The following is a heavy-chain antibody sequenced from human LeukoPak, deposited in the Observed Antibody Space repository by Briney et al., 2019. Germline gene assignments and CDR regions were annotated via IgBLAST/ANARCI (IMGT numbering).Heavy chain of an antibody. CDR1: GYTFSSAW. CDR2: IKTDGST. D-gene: IGHD6-13*01. V-gene: IGHV3-74*01. CDR3: ARDYSSSWYDAFDI. J-gene: IGHJ3*02. Sequence: GGSLRLSCATSGYTFSSAWMQWVRQAPGKGLMWVSRIKTDGSTDYADSVKGRFTISRDNAKNSLYLQMNSLRAEDTAVYYCARDYSSSWYDAFDIWGQGTMVTVSS.